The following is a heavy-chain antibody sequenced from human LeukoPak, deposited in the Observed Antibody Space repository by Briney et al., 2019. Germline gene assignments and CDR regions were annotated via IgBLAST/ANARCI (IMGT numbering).Heavy chain of an antibody. V-gene: IGHV4-59*12. D-gene: IGHD3-10*01. CDR2: IYYSGST. CDR3: ARTMVRGVIVRTSWFDP. CDR1: GGSISSYY. J-gene: IGHJ5*02. Sequence: SETLSLTCTVSGGSISSYYWSWIRQPPGKGLEWIGYIYYSGSTNYNPSLKSRVTISVDTSKNQFSLKLSSVTAADTAVYYCARTMVRGVIVRTSWFDPWGQGTLVTVSS.